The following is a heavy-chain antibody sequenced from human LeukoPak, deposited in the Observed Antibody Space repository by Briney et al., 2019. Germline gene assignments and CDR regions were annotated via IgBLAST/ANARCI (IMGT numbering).Heavy chain of an antibody. D-gene: IGHD6-13*01. CDR2: IIPIFGTA. Sequence: SVKVSCKASGGTFSSYAISWVRQAPGQGLEWMGGIIPIFGTANYAQKFQGRVTITADGSTGTAYMELSSLRSEDTAVYYCASQYSSSWYYFDYWGQGTLVTVSS. J-gene: IGHJ4*02. V-gene: IGHV1-69*13. CDR1: GGTFSSYA. CDR3: ASQYSSSWYYFDY.